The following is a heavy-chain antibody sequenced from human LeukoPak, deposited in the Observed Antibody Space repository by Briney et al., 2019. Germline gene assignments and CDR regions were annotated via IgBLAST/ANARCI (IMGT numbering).Heavy chain of an antibody. CDR2: ISGSGGST. CDR1: GFTFSSYA. D-gene: IGHD2-15*01. Sequence: GGSLRLSCAASGFTFSSYATSWVRQAPGKGLEWVSAISGSGGSTYYADSVKGRFTISRDNSKNTLYLQMNSLRAEDTAVYYCAKLDIVVVVAAKDYFDYWGQGTLVTVSS. J-gene: IGHJ4*02. V-gene: IGHV3-23*01. CDR3: AKLDIVVVVAAKDYFDY.